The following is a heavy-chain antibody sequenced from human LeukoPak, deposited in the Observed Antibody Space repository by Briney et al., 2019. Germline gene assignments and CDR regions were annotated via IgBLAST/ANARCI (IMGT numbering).Heavy chain of an antibody. CDR2: ISYDGSNK. CDR1: GFAFSSHG. J-gene: IGHJ4*02. D-gene: IGHD6-13*01. V-gene: IGHV3-30*18. CDR3: AKDRSSSWTWTIDY. Sequence: GGSLRLSCAASGFAFSSHGMHWVRQAPGKGLEWVALISYDGSNKYYADSVKGRFTISRDNSKNTLYLQMNSLRAEDTAVYYCAKDRSSSWTWTIDYWGQGTLVTVSS.